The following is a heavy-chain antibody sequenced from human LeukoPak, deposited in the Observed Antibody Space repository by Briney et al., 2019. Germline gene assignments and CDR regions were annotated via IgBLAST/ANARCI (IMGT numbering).Heavy chain of an antibody. J-gene: IGHJ6*04. V-gene: IGHV3-48*03. CDR3: AELGITMIGGV. CDR1: GFTFSSYE. D-gene: IGHD3-10*02. CDR2: ISSSGSTI. Sequence: GASLSLSCAPSGFTFSSYEMTWVRQAPGKGLEWVSYISSSGSTIYYADSVKGRFTISRDNAKNSLYLQMNSLRAEDTAVYYCAELGITMIGGVWGKGTTVTLSS.